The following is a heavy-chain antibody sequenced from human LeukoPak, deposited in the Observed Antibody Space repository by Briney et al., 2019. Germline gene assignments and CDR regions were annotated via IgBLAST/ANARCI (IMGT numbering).Heavy chain of an antibody. J-gene: IGHJ4*02. V-gene: IGHV3-48*02. D-gene: IGHD4-17*01. CDR1: GFTFGKYW. CDR3: ARDLRDYVFDY. Sequence: GGSLRLSCVASGFTFGKYWMSWVRQAPGKGLEWVSYISSSTRTIYYADSVKGRFTISRDNAKNSVYLQMNSLRDEDTAVYYCARDLRDYVFDYWGQGTLVTVSS. CDR2: ISSSTRTI.